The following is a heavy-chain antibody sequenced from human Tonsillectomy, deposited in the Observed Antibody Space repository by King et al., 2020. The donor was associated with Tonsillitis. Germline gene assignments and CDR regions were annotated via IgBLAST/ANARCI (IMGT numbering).Heavy chain of an antibody. CDR3: ARSLKPQLVRELFAEYFQH. D-gene: IGHD6-13*01. Sequence: VQLVESGGGVVQPGRSLRLSCAASGFTFSSYAMHWVRQAPGKGLEWVAVISYDGSNKYYADSVKGRFTISRDNSKNTLYLQMNSLRAEDTAVYYCARSLKPQLVRELFAEYFQHWGQGTLVTVSS. J-gene: IGHJ1*01. V-gene: IGHV3-30-3*01. CDR2: ISYDGSNK. CDR1: GFTFSSYA.